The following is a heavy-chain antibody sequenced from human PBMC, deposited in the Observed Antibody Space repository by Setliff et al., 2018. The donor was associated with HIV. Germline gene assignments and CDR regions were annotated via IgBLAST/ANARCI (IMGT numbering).Heavy chain of an antibody. CDR2: IYYSGNI. V-gene: IGHV4-39*01. D-gene: IGHD3-16*02. CDR1: GGSISSSNYY. J-gene: IGHJ4*02. CDR3: ARRVILPSGYYFDY. Sequence: SETLSLTCTVSGGSISSSNYYWGWLRQPPGKGLEWIGSIYYSGNIYYNPSPKSRVTISVDTSKNQFSLKLSAVTAEHTAVYHCARRVILPSGYYFDYWGQGTLVTVSS.